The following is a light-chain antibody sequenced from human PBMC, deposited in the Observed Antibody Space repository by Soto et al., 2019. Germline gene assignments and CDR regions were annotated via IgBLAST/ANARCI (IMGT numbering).Light chain of an antibody. CDR2: DVS. V-gene: IGLV2-14*01. J-gene: IGLJ2*01. CDR3: NSYTSGSTVV. CDR1: SSDVGGYNY. Sequence: QSALTQPASVSGSPGQSITISCTGTSSDVGGYNYVSWYQQHPGKAPKLMIYDVSDRPSGVSSRFSGSKSGNTASLTISGLQAEDEADYYCNSYTSGSTVVFGGGTKLTVL.